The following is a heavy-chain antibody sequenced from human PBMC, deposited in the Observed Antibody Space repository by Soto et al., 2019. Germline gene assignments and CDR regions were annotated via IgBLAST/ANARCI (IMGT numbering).Heavy chain of an antibody. V-gene: IGHV3-53*04. CDR1: GFTVSSNY. J-gene: IGHJ3*02. CDR3: ARGCHLAARTNDAFDI. Sequence: GGSLRLSCAASGFTVSSNYMSWVRQAPGKGLEWVSVIYSGGSTYYADSVKGRFTISRHNSKNTLYLQMNSLRAEDTAVYYCARGCHLAARTNDAFDIWGQGTMVTVSS. CDR2: IYSGGST. D-gene: IGHD6-6*01.